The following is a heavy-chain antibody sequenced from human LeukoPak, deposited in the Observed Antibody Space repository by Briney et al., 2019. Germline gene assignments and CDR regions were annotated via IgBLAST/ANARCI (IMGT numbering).Heavy chain of an antibody. Sequence: SETLSLTCAVYGGSFSGYYWSWIRQPPGKGLEWIGEINHSGSTNYNPSLKSRVTISVDTSKNQFSLKLSSVTAADTAVYYCARDSGGDYYDSSGYYYGYNWFDPWGQGTLVTVSS. CDR3: ARDSGGDYYDSSGYYYGYNWFDP. CDR1: GGSFSGYY. J-gene: IGHJ5*02. D-gene: IGHD3-22*01. CDR2: INHSGST. V-gene: IGHV4-34*01.